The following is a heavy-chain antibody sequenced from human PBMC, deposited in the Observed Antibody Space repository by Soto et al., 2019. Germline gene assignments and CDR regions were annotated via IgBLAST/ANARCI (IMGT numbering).Heavy chain of an antibody. D-gene: IGHD1-26*01. CDR3: AKAGGSYHKVDPDAFDI. V-gene: IGHV3-30*18. CDR1: GFTFSSYG. Sequence: GSLRLSCAASGFTFSSYGMHWVRQAPGKGLEWVAVISYDGSNKYYADSVKGRFTISRDNSKNTLYLQMNSLRAEDTAVYYCAKAGGSYHKVDPDAFDIWGQGTMVTVSS. J-gene: IGHJ3*02. CDR2: ISYDGSNK.